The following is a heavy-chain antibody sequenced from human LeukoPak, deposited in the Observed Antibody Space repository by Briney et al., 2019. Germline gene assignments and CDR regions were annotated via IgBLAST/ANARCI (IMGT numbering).Heavy chain of an antibody. V-gene: IGHV1-8*01. CDR1: GYTFTSYD. CDR3: ARAMIVVVPAAMLSWFDP. CDR2: MNPNSGNT. D-gene: IGHD2-2*01. J-gene: IGHJ5*02. Sequence: ASVKVSCKASGYTFTSYDINWVRQATGQGLEWMGWMNPNSGNTGYAQKFQGRVTMTRNTSISTAYMELRSLRSDDTAVYYCARAMIVVVPAAMLSWFDPWGQGTLVTVSS.